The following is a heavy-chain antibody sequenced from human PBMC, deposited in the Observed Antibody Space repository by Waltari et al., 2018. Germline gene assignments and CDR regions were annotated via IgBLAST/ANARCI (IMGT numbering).Heavy chain of an antibody. CDR2: ISSSSSYI. J-gene: IGHJ4*02. D-gene: IGHD3-9*01. CDR1: GFTFSSCA. CDR3: VRDTFDDSVLYFDY. Sequence: EVQLVESGGGLVKPGGSLRLSCAASGFTFSSCAMNWVRQAPGKGLEWVSSISSSSSYIYYADSVEGRFTISRDNAKNSLYLQMNSLRAEDTAVYYCVRDTFDDSVLYFDYWGQGTLVTVS. V-gene: IGHV3-21*01.